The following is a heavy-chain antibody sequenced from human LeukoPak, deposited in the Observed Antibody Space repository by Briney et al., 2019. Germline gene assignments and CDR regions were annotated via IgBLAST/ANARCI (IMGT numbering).Heavy chain of an antibody. CDR2: ISGSGVST. J-gene: IGHJ4*02. V-gene: IGHV3-23*01. CDR3: ATSITMVRGIDY. CDR1: GFTFSSYA. D-gene: IGHD3-10*01. Sequence: GGSLRLSCAASGFTFSSYAMSWVRQAPGKGLEWVSAISGSGVSTYYADSVKGRFTISRDNSKNTLYLQMNSLRAEDTAVYYCATSITMVRGIDYWGQGTLVTVSS.